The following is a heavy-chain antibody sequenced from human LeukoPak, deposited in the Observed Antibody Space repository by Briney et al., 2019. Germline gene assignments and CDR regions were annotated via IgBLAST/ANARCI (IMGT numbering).Heavy chain of an antibody. V-gene: IGHV3-11*04. CDR1: GFTFNDYY. J-gene: IGHJ6*02. CDR3: ARFSRGKVRGVNYYYYGMDV. Sequence: GGSLRLSCAASGFTFNDYYMSWIRQAPGKGLEWVSYISSSGSTIYYADSVKGRFTISRDNAKNSLYLQMNSLRAEDTAVYYCARFSRGKVRGVNYYYYGMDVWGQGTTVTVSS. CDR2: ISSSGSTI. D-gene: IGHD3-10*01.